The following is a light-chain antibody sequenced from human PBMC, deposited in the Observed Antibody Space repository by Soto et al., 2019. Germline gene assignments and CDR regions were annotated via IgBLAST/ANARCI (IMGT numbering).Light chain of an antibody. Sequence: EIVLPQSPGTLSLSPGERATLSCRASQSVSSSYLAWCQQKPGQAPRLLIYGASSRATGIPDRFSGSGSGTDFTLTISRLEPEDFAVYYCQQYGSSPSITFGQGTRLEIK. CDR3: QQYGSSPSIT. CDR1: QSVSSSY. V-gene: IGKV3-20*01. J-gene: IGKJ5*01. CDR2: GAS.